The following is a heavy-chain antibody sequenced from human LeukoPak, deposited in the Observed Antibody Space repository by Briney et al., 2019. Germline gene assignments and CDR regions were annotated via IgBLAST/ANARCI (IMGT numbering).Heavy chain of an antibody. D-gene: IGHD3-16*01. CDR1: GFIFSSYP. J-gene: IGHJ4*02. CDR3: ARDLFLGTPDFFDY. Sequence: PGGSLRLSCAASGFIFSSYPMHWLRQAPGRGLEWVGVISFDGRIKDYADSVKGRFTISRGDSKNTLYVHMNSLRSDDTAVYFCARDLFLGTPDFFDYWGQGTLVTVSS. CDR2: ISFDGRIK. V-gene: IGHV3-30*04.